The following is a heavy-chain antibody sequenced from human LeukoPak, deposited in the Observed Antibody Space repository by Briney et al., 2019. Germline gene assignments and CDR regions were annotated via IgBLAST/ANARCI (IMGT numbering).Heavy chain of an antibody. CDR1: GYTFTSYG. V-gene: IGHV1-18*01. Sequence: KPGASVKVSCKASGYTFTSYGISWVRQAPGQGLEWMGWISAYNGNSNYAQKLQGRVTMTTDTSTSTAYMELRSLRSDDTAVYYCARERPRGDILTQFDYWGQGTLVTVSS. D-gene: IGHD3-9*01. J-gene: IGHJ4*02. CDR3: ARERPRGDILTQFDY. CDR2: ISAYNGNS.